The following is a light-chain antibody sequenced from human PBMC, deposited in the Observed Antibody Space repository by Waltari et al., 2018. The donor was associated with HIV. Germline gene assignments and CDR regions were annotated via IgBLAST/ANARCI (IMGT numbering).Light chain of an antibody. Sequence: QSVLTQPPSVSAAPGQKVTLTCSGSTSTIGTNYVSWYHQLPGTDPKLLIDDKNKRPSGIPDRFSGSKSGTAAALGITGLQTGDEADYYCGTWDSSLSAGVFGGGTKLTVL. CDR2: DKN. CDR1: TSTIGTNY. J-gene: IGLJ3*02. CDR3: GTWDSSLSAGV. V-gene: IGLV1-51*01.